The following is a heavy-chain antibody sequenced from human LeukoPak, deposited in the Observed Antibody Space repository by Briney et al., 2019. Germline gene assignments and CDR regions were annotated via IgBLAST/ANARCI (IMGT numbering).Heavy chain of an antibody. Sequence: SLRLSCAASGFTFSSYAMSGVRQAPGRGLEGVSAISGSGGSTYYADSLKGRFTISRDNSKNTLSLQMNSLRAEDTAVYYCAKSALSYGSGRDWYFDLWGRGTLVTVSS. D-gene: IGHD3-10*01. CDR3: AKSALSYGSGRDWYFDL. CDR1: GFTFSSYA. CDR2: ISGSGGST. J-gene: IGHJ2*01. V-gene: IGHV3-23*01.